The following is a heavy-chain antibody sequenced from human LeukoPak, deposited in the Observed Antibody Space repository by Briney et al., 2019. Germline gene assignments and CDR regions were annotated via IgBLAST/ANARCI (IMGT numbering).Heavy chain of an antibody. CDR2: TYYRSKWYN. CDR3: ARRPRNIVVVVAATGGFDP. Sequence: SQTLPLTCAISGDSVSSNSAAWNWIRQSPSRGLEWLGRTYYRSKWYNDYAVSVKSRITINPDTSKNQFSLQLNSVTPEDTAVYYCARRPRNIVVVVAATGGFDPWGQGTLVTVSS. D-gene: IGHD2-15*01. CDR1: GDSVSSNSAA. V-gene: IGHV6-1*01. J-gene: IGHJ5*02.